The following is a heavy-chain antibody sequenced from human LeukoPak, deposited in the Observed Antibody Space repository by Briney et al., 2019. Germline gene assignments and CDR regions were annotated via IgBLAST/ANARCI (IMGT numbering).Heavy chain of an antibody. CDR3: AREPEGICTGGDCYSGGFAMDV. V-gene: IGHV3-74*01. CDR1: GFTFSAYW. Sequence: GGSLRLSCAASGFTFSAYWMHWVRRSPGKGLVWVSRINSDGTNARYADSVQGRFTISRDNTKNTVYLQMSGLRAEDTALYHYAREPEGICTGGDCYSGGFAMDVWGQGTSVTVSS. J-gene: IGHJ6*02. D-gene: IGHD2-21*02. CDR2: INSDGTNA.